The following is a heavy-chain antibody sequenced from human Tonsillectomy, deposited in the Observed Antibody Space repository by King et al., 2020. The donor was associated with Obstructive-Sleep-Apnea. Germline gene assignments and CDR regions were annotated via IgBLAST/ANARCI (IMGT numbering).Heavy chain of an antibody. J-gene: IGHJ4*02. D-gene: IGHD2-2*01. CDR1: GFTFGDYA. Sequence: VQLVESGGGLVQPGRSLRLSCTASGFTFGDYAMSWFRQAPGKGLEWVGFIRSKAYGGTTEYAASVKGRFTISRDDSKSIAYLQMNSLKTEDTAVYYCTREDIVVVPAASEYFDYWGQGTLVTVSS. CDR3: TREDIVVVPAASEYFDY. CDR2: IRSKAYGGTT. V-gene: IGHV3-49*03.